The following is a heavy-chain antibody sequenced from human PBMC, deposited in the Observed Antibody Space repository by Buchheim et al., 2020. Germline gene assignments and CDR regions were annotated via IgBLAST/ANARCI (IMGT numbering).Heavy chain of an antibody. CDR2: INSDGSST. CDR1: GFTFSSYW. D-gene: IGHD6-6*01. Sequence: EVQLVESGGGLVQPGGSLRLSCAASGFTFSSYWMHWVRQAPGKGLVWVSRINSDGSSTSYADSVKGRFTISRDNATNTLYLQMNSLRAEDTAVYYCAREGNFEYSSSLLHYYYYYGMDVWGQGTT. CDR3: AREGNFEYSSSLLHYYYYYGMDV. J-gene: IGHJ6*02. V-gene: IGHV3-74*01.